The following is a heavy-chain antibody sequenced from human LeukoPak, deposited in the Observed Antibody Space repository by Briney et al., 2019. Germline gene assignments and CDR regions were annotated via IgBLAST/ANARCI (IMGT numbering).Heavy chain of an antibody. Sequence: ASVKVSCKASGYTFTSYAMHWVRQAPGQRLEWMGSINAGNGNTKYSQKFQGRVTIARDTSASTAYMELSSLRSEDTAVYYCARVDQDIVVGPAFDPWGQGTLVTVSS. J-gene: IGHJ5*02. CDR3: ARVDQDIVVGPAFDP. CDR2: INAGNGNT. D-gene: IGHD2-2*01. V-gene: IGHV1-3*01. CDR1: GYTFTSYA.